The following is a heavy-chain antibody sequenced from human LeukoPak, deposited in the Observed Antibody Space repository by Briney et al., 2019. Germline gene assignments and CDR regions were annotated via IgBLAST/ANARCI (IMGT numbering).Heavy chain of an antibody. V-gene: IGHV1-69*13. CDR3: ARGSMFRSYYYGMDV. Sequence: SVKVSCKASGYTFTSYAMNWVRQAPGQGLEWMGGIIPIFGTANYAQKFQGRVTITADESTSTAYMELSSLRSEDTAVYYCARGSMFRSYYYGMDVWGQGTTVTVSS. CDR1: GYTFTSYA. J-gene: IGHJ6*02. D-gene: IGHD3-10*02. CDR2: IIPIFGTA.